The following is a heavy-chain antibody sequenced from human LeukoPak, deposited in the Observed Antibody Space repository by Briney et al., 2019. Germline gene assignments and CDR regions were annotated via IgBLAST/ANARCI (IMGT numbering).Heavy chain of an antibody. CDR2: IKQDGSEK. V-gene: IGHV3-7*03. CDR1: GFTFSSYW. D-gene: IGHD5-24*01. Sequence: GGSLRLSCAASGFTFSSYWMSWVRQAPGKGLEWVANIKQDGSEKYYVDSVKGRLTISRDNAKNSLYLQMNSLRAEDTAVYYCARERWSLSGRYFDYWGQGTLVTVSS. CDR3: ARERWSLSGRYFDY. J-gene: IGHJ4*02.